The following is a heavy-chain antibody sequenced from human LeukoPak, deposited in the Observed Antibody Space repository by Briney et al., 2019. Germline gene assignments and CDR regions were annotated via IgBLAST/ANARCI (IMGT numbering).Heavy chain of an antibody. V-gene: IGHV4-34*01. CDR1: GGSFSGYY. CDR3: ARHWRYYYGSGSYWSPNWFDP. CDR2: INHSGST. J-gene: IGHJ5*02. Sequence: PSETLSLTCAVYGGSFSGYYWSWIRQPPGKGLEWIGEINHSGSTNYNPSLKSRVTISVDTSMNQFSLKLSSVTAADTAVYYCARHWRYYYGSGSYWSPNWFDPWGQGTLVTVSS. D-gene: IGHD3-10*01.